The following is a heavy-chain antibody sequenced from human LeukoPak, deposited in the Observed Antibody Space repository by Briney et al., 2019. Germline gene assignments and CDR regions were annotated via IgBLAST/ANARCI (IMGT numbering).Heavy chain of an antibody. CDR1: GGTFSSYA. Sequence: ASVKVSCKASGGTFSSYAISWVRQAPGQGLEWMGGIIPIFGTANYAQKFQGRVTITTDESTSTAYMELSSLRSEDTAVYYCASARPGIVVVPAAIPFDIWGRGTMVTVSS. J-gene: IGHJ3*02. CDR2: IIPIFGTA. V-gene: IGHV1-69*05. D-gene: IGHD2-2*01. CDR3: ASARPGIVVVPAAIPFDI.